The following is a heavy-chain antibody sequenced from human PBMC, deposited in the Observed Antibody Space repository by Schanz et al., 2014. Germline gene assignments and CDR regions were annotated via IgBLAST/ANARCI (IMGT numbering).Heavy chain of an antibody. CDR1: GFTFSDYG. J-gene: IGHJ4*02. CDR2: ISYDGSFE. V-gene: IGHV3-30*03. D-gene: IGHD3-10*01. CDR3: AREGERKGMLPYYFDY. Sequence: QVQLVESGGGVVQPGRSLRLSCGASGFTFSDYGTHWVRQAPGKGLEWVAFISYDGSFEDYLDSVKGRFTISRDNSKNTLYLQMSSLRGEDTAVYYCAREGERKGMLPYYFDYWGQGALVTVSS.